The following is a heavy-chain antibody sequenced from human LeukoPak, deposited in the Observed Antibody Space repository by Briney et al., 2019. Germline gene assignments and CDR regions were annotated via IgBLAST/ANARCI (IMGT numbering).Heavy chain of an antibody. Sequence: GGSLRLSCVSSGFTIGTAWMSWVRQAPGKGLEWLGHIKSEGEGSTTDYAAPAKGRFAISRDDSKNMIYLQMSSLKIDDTAIYYCIAHFPYFYGFDVWGKGTTVTVSS. D-gene: IGHD3-3*02. CDR2: IKSEGEGSTT. CDR3: IAHFPYFYGFDV. CDR1: GFTIGTAW. J-gene: IGHJ6*04. V-gene: IGHV3-15*01.